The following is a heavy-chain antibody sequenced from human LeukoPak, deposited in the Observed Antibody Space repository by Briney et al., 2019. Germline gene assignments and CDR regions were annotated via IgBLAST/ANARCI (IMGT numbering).Heavy chain of an antibody. CDR1: GFTFSSYW. Sequence: GGSLRLSCAASGFTFSSYWMSWVRQAPGKGLEWVANIKQDGSEKYYVDSVKGRFTISRDNAKNSLYLQMNSLRAEDTAVYYCARAGIGWYNYYYMDVWGKGTTVTVSS. D-gene: IGHD6-19*01. CDR2: IKQDGSEK. CDR3: ARAGIGWYNYYYMDV. V-gene: IGHV3-7*04. J-gene: IGHJ6*03.